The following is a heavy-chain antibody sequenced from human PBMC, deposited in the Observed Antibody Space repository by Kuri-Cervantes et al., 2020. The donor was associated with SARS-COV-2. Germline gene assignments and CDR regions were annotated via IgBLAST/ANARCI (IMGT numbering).Heavy chain of an antibody. CDR2: IINSGST. Sequence: SETLSLTCAVSGGTISSNNWWNWVRQPPGKGLEWIGEIINSGSTKYNPSLKSRVTISVDKSKNQFSLKLSSVTAADTAVYYCVRMSYYDSSGGVAMDVWGQGTTVTVSS. D-gene: IGHD3-22*01. CDR1: GGTISSNNW. CDR3: VRMSYYDSSGGVAMDV. V-gene: IGHV4-4*02. J-gene: IGHJ6*02.